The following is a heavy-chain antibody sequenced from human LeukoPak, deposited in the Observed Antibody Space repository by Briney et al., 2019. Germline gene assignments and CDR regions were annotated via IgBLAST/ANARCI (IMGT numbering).Heavy chain of an antibody. CDR2: VRSETDGGTT. Sequence: GGSLRLSCAASGFTFSNAWMSWVRQAPGKGLEWVSRVRSETDGGTTDYAAPVQGRFTISRDNSKNTLYLQMNSLETDDTAVYYCTTLSYAAAPTWGQGTLVTVSS. CDR3: TTLSYAAAPT. CDR1: GFTFSNAW. J-gene: IGHJ5*02. D-gene: IGHD2-2*01. V-gene: IGHV3-15*01.